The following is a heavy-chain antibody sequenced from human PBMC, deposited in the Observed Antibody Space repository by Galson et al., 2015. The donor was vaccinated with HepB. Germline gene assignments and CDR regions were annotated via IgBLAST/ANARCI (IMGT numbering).Heavy chain of an antibody. D-gene: IGHD3-22*01. CDR2: INPNSGGT. Sequence: SVKVSCKASGYTFTGYYMHWVRQAPGQGLEWMGWINPNSGGTNYAQKFQGWVTMTRDTSISTAYMELSRLRSDDTAVYYCARAHYYDSSGAFDYWGQGTLVTVSS. CDR1: GYTFTGYY. J-gene: IGHJ4*02. CDR3: ARAHYYDSSGAFDY. V-gene: IGHV1-2*04.